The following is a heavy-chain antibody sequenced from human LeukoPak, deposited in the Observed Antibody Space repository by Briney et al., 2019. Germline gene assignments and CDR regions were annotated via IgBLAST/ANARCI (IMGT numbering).Heavy chain of an antibody. J-gene: IGHJ4*02. CDR2: IYPGDSDT. Sequence: AGASLKISCKSSGYSFTNSWIGWVRQLPGKGLEWMGIIYPGDSDTRYSPSFQGQVTISADKSISTAYLQWSSLKASDTAMYYCARVWYSGYEFDYWGQGTLVTVSS. CDR3: ARVWYSGYEFDY. V-gene: IGHV5-51*01. CDR1: GYSFTNSW. D-gene: IGHD5-12*01.